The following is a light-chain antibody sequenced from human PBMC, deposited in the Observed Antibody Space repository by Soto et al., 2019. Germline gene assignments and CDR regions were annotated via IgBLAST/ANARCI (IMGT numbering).Light chain of an antibody. CDR3: AAWDDSLNGYV. Sequence: QSVLTQPPSASGTPGQRVTXXXSGSXXNIGSNSVNWYPQLPGTAPKLLIYSNDRRPSGVPDRFSGSKSGTSASLAISGLQSEDEADYYCAAWDDSLNGYVFGTGTKVTVL. CDR1: XXNIGSNS. J-gene: IGLJ1*01. V-gene: IGLV1-44*01. CDR2: SND.